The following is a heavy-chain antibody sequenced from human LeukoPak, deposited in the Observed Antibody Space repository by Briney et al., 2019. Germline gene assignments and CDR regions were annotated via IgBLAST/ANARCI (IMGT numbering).Heavy chain of an antibody. CDR3: AKDLLYSQYCSGGSCYFASFDY. V-gene: IGHV3-23*01. D-gene: IGHD2-15*01. Sequence: PGGSLRLSRAGSGFTFSSYAMSWVRQAPGKGLEWVSAISGSGGRTYYADSVKGRFTISRDNSKNTLYLQMNSLRAEDTAVYYCAKDLLYSQYCSGGSCYFASFDYWGQGTLVTVSS. CDR1: GFTFSSYA. CDR2: ISGSGGRT. J-gene: IGHJ4*02.